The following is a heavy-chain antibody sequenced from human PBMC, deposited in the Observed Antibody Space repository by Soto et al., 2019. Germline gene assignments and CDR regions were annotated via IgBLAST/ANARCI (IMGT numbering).Heavy chain of an antibody. CDR2: IYSGGST. V-gene: IGHV3-53*04. CDR1: GFTVSSNY. D-gene: IGHD3-16*01. J-gene: IGHJ5*02. Sequence: EVQLVESGGGLVQPGGSLRLSCAASGFTVSSNYMSWIRQAPGKGLEWVSLIYSGGSTYYADSVKGRFTISRHNSKNTLYLQMNTLRAEDTAVYYCARGITANSSWGQGTLVTVSS. CDR3: ARGITANSS.